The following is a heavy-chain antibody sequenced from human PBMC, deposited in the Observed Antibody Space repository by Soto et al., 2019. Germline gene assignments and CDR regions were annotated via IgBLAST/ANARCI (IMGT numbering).Heavy chain of an antibody. CDR1: GGSISNSHY. D-gene: IGHD6-19*01. CDR3: ARSFGWYAIDY. V-gene: IGHV4-4*02. J-gene: IGHJ4*02. CDR2: ISHSGSV. Sequence: QVLLQESGPGLVQPSGTLSLSCAVSGGSISNSHYWGWVRQPPGKGLEWVGDISHSGSVNYNPSLKSRVTISIDKSNNQFSLKLSSVTAEDTAVYYCARSFGWYAIDYWGQGTLVIVSS.